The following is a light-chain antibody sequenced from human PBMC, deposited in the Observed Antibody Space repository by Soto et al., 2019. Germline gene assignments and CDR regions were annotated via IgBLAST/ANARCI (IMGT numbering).Light chain of an antibody. CDR1: QSVSSY. V-gene: IGKV3-11*01. J-gene: IGKJ4*01. CDR3: QQRSNWPPEAT. Sequence: EIVLTQSPATLSLSPGERATLSCRASQSVSSYLAWYQQKPGQAPRLLIYDASNRATGIPARFSGSGSGTDFTLTISSLEPEDFAVYYCQQRSNWPPEATFGGGTKVESK. CDR2: DAS.